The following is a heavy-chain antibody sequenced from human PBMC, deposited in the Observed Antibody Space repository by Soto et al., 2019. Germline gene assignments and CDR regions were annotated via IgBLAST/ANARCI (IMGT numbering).Heavy chain of an antibody. Sequence: QVQLVQSGAEVKKPGASVKVSCKASGYTFTSYDFNWVRQATGQGLEWMGWMNPNSGNTGYAQKFQGRVTRTRNTSIRTAYMELSSLKSEDTAVYYCASNIMITFGGRRPIDYWGQGTLVTVAS. D-gene: IGHD3-16*01. J-gene: IGHJ4*02. CDR1: GYTFTSYD. CDR3: ASNIMITFGGRRPIDY. V-gene: IGHV1-8*01. CDR2: MNPNSGNT.